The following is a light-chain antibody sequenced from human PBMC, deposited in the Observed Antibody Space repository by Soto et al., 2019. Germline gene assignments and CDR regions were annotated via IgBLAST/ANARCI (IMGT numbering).Light chain of an antibody. Sequence: QSALAQPASVSGSPGQSITISCTGTSSDIGTYNLVSWYQHYPGKAPKLMIYEGIKRPSGVSNRFSGSKSVNTAFLTISGLQAEDEADYYCCSYAGSGTDNYVFGSETKVTV. J-gene: IGLJ1*01. V-gene: IGLV2-23*01. CDR2: EGI. CDR3: CSYAGSGTDNYV. CDR1: SSDIGTYNL.